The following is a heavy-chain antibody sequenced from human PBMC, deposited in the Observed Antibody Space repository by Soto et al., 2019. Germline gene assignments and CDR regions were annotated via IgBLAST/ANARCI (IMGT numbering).Heavy chain of an antibody. D-gene: IGHD2-8*01. Sequence: ASVKVSCKASGYTFTSYYMHWVRQAPGQGLEWMGIINPSGGSTSYAQKLQGRVTMTRDTSTSTVYMELSSLRSEDTAVYYCARGGYCTNGVCYTGGGSGGPTDAFDIWGQGTMVTVSS. CDR3: ARGGYCTNGVCYTGGGSGGPTDAFDI. CDR2: INPSGGST. V-gene: IGHV1-46*01. J-gene: IGHJ3*02. CDR1: GYTFTSYY.